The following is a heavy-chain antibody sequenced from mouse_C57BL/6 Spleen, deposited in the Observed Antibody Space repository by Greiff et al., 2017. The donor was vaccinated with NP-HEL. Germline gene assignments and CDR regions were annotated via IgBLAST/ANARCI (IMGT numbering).Heavy chain of an antibody. CDR2: IYPGDGDT. D-gene: IGHD2-2*01. J-gene: IGHJ4*01. V-gene: IGHV1-82*01. Sequence: QVQLQQSGPELVKPGASVKISCKASGYAFSSSWMNWVKQRPGKGLEWIGRIYPGDGDTNYNGKFKGKATLTADKSSSPAYMQLSSLTSEDSAVYFCARDYGYDRDYYAMDYWGQGTSVTVSS. CDR3: ARDYGYDRDYYAMDY. CDR1: GYAFSSSW.